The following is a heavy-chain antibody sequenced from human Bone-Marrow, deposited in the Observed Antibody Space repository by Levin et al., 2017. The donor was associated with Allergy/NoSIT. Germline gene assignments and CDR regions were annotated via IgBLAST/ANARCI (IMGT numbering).Heavy chain of an antibody. D-gene: IGHD3-22*01. J-gene: IGHJ4*02. CDR1: GYPFTSYT. CDR2: IVTNTGRP. Sequence: ASVKVSCKASGYPFTSYTINWVRQAPGQGLEWMGWIVTNTGRPTYAQGFPGRFVFSLDTSVSTAYLQISTLKAEDTAVYYCARYDSDSSGSYLGNYWDEGALVTFSS. CDR3: ARYDSDSSGSYLGNY. V-gene: IGHV7-4-1*02.